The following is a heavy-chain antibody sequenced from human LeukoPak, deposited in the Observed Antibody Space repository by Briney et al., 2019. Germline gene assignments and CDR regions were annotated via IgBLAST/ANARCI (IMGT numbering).Heavy chain of an antibody. Sequence: TSETLSLTCTVSDYSISSGYGYYWGWIRQPPGKGLEWIGNIYHSGITYYNHFNSSLKSRVTISIDTSKNQFSLRLTSVTAADTAVYYCARDRFGLFGGLQGWFDPWGQGTLVTVSS. CDR3: ARDRFGLFGGLQGWFDP. J-gene: IGHJ5*02. D-gene: IGHD3-10*02. CDR1: DYSISSGYGYY. V-gene: IGHV4-38-2*02. CDR2: IYHSGIT.